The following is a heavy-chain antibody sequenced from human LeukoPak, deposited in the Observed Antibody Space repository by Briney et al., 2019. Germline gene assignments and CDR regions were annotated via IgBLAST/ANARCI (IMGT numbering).Heavy chain of an antibody. CDR1: GYTFTSYA. J-gene: IGHJ4*02. CDR2: INTNTGNP. CDR3: ARVGGYSYGPFYYFDY. Sequence: VASVKVSCKASGYTFTSYAMNWVRQAPGQGLEWMGWINTNTGNPTYAQGFTGRFVFPLDTSVSTAYLQISSLKAEDTAVYYCARVGGYSYGPFYYFDYWGQGTLVTVSS. D-gene: IGHD5-18*01. V-gene: IGHV7-4-1*02.